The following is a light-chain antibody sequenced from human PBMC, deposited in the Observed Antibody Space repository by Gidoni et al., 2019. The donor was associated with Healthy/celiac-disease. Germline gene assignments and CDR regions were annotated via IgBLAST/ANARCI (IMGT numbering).Light chain of an antibody. CDR3: SSYTSSSTLDWV. J-gene: IGLJ3*02. V-gene: IGLV2-14*03. Sequence: QSALTQPASVSGSPGQSITISCTGTSSDVGGYNYVSWYQQHPGKAPKLMIYDVSNRPSGVSNRFSGSQSGTTASLTISGLQAEDEADYYCSSYTSSSTLDWVFGGGTKLTVL. CDR1: SSDVGGYNY. CDR2: DVS.